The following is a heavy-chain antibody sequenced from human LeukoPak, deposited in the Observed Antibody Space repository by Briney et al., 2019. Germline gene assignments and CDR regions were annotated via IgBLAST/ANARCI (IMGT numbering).Heavy chain of an antibody. CDR3: ATTSGYFYY. CDR1: AYTFTDYY. J-gene: IGHJ4*02. Sequence: ASVKVSCKASAYTFTDYYVHWVRQAPGQGLEWMGRINPSSGDTNYAQNFQGRVIMTRDTSISTAYMELSRLRSDDTAVYYCATTSGYFYYWGQGTLVTVSS. D-gene: IGHD1-26*01. CDR2: INPSSGDT. V-gene: IGHV1-2*06.